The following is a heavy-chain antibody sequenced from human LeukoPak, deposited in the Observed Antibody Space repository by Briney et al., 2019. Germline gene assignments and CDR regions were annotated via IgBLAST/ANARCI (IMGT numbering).Heavy chain of an antibody. J-gene: IGHJ6*03. CDR2: IYPGDSDT. D-gene: IGHD1-7*01. CDR3: ARRNFGYYMDV. Sequence: GESLKISCEGFGYSFTTYWIVWVRQMPGKGLEWMGVIYPGDSDTRYSPSFQGQVTMSADKSISTAYLQWSSLKASDTAMYYCARRNFGYYMDVWGKGTTVTVSS. CDR1: GYSFTTYW. V-gene: IGHV5-51*01.